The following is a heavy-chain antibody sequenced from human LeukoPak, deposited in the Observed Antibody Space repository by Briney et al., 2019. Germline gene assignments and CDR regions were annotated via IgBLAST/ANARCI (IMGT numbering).Heavy chain of an antibody. CDR2: ISYDGSNK. D-gene: IGHD2-15*01. CDR1: GFTFSSYG. CDR3: AKTSGGSCCRDFDY. V-gene: IGHV3-30*18. Sequence: GGSLRLSCAASGFTFSSYGMHWVRQAPGKGLEWVAVISYDGSNKYYADSEKGRFTISRDNSKNTLYLQMNSLRAEDTAVYYCAKTSGGSCCRDFDYWGQGTLVTVSS. J-gene: IGHJ4*02.